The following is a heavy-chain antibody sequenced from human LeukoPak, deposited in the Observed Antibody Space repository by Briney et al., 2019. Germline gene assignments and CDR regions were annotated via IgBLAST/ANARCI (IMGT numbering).Heavy chain of an antibody. D-gene: IGHD6-6*01. CDR1: GFTFTGYY. Sequence: GGSLRLSCAASGFTFTGYYMHWVRQAPGQGLEWMGWINPNSGGTNYAQKFQGWVTMTRDTSISTAYMELSRLRSDDTAVYYCARGEYSSSPESYYYYYYMDVWGKGTTVTVSS. V-gene: IGHV1-2*04. CDR3: ARGEYSSSPESYYYYYYMDV. CDR2: INPNSGGT. J-gene: IGHJ6*03.